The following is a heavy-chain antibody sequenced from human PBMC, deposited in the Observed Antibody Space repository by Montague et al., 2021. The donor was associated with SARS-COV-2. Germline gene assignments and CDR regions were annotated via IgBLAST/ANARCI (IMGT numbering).Heavy chain of an antibody. CDR3: ARDHFPDILTGYYLY. J-gene: IGHJ4*02. CDR1: GFTFSSYS. Sequence: SLRLSCAASGFTFSSYSMNWVRQAPGKGLEWVSSISSSSSYIYYTDSVKGRSTISRDNAKNSLYLQMNSLRAEDTAVYYCARDHFPDILTGYYLYWGQGTLVTVSS. CDR2: ISSSSSYI. V-gene: IGHV3-21*01. D-gene: IGHD3-9*01.